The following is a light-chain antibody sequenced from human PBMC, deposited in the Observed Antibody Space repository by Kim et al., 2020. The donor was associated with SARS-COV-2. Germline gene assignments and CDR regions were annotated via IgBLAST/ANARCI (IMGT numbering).Light chain of an antibody. Sequence: PGERATRSCRASQSVSSYLAWYQQNPGQAPRLLIYDASNRATGIPARFSGSGSGTDFTLTISSLEPEDFAVYYCQQRSNWPPKLTFGGGTKVDIK. CDR3: QQRSNWPPKLT. CDR2: DAS. V-gene: IGKV3-11*01. J-gene: IGKJ4*01. CDR1: QSVSSY.